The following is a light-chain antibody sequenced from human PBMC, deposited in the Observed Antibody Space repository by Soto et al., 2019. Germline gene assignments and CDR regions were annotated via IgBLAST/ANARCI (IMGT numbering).Light chain of an antibody. CDR1: GSNIGGNT. J-gene: IGLJ3*02. V-gene: IGLV1-44*01. CDR3: AAWDDSLNGRV. CDR2: NND. Sequence: QSVLTQPPSASGTPGQRVTISCTGSGSNIGGNTVNWYQQLPGTAPKLLIYNNDQRPSGVPDRFSGSKSGTSVSLAISGLQSEDEADYYCAAWDDSLNGRVFGGGTKLTVL.